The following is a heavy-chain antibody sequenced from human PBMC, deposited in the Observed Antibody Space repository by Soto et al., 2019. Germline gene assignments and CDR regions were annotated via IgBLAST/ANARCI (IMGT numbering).Heavy chain of an antibody. Sequence: QVQLVESGGGVVQPGRSLRLSCAASGFTFSSYGMHWVRQAPGKGLEWVALISSDGSNKYYADSVKGRFTIARDNSKNTLCLRMNSLRAEDTAVYYCAKVRADYYYGSGPFDYWGQGTLVTVSS. CDR2: ISSDGSNK. J-gene: IGHJ4*02. D-gene: IGHD3-10*01. CDR3: AKVRADYYYGSGPFDY. CDR1: GFTFSSYG. V-gene: IGHV3-30*18.